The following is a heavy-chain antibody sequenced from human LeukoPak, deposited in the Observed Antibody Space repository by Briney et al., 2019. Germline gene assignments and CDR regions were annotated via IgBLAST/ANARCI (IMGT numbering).Heavy chain of an antibody. D-gene: IGHD3-10*01. CDR2: IYYSGST. Sequence: SETLSLTCTVSGGSISSRSYYWGWIRQPPGKGLEWIGSIYYSGSTYYNPSLKSRVTISVDTSKNQFSLKLSSVTAADTAVYYCARVRYGSATVYFDYWGQGTLVTVSS. CDR3: ARVRYGSATVYFDY. CDR1: GGSISSRSYY. V-gene: IGHV4-39*07. J-gene: IGHJ4*02.